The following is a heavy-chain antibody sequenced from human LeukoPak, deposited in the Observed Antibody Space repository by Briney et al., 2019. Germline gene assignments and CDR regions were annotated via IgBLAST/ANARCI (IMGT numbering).Heavy chain of an antibody. J-gene: IGHJ5*02. D-gene: IGHD1-26*01. V-gene: IGHV3-7*01. Sequence: PGGSLRLSCAASGFTFSTYWMGWVRQAPGMGLEWVATIKQDGSVKHYVDSVKGRFTISRGNAKNSLFLQMNSLRAEDTAVYYCAGARGWEFSSWGQGTLVTVSS. CDR1: GFTFSTYW. CDR2: IKQDGSVK. CDR3: AGARGWEFSS.